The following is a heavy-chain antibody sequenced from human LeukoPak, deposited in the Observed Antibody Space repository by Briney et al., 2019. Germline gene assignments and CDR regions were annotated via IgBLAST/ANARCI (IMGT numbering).Heavy chain of an antibody. J-gene: IGHJ6*02. D-gene: IGHD3-22*01. V-gene: IGHV3-30*04. CDR1: RFTFSSYA. CDR3: ARTLVVVMYYGMDV. CDR2: ISSDGRDK. Sequence: PGGSLRLSCAASRFTFSSYAMHWVRQAPCKGLEWVAVISSDGRDKYHADSVKGRFTISRDNSKSTPYLQMNSLRPEDTAVYYCARTLVVVMYYGMDVWGQGTTVTVSS.